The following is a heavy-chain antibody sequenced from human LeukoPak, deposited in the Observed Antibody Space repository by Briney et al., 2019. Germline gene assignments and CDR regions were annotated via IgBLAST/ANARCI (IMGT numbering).Heavy chain of an antibody. V-gene: IGHV3-74*01. D-gene: IGHD5-18*01. Sequence: GGSLRLSCAASGFTFSSYWMHWVRQAPGRGLVWVSRINNDGSSTSYADSVKGRFTISRDNAKNTLHLQMNSLRAEDTAVYYCAKRIRDTAMAYFDYWGQGTLVTVSS. CDR1: GFTFSSYW. CDR2: INNDGSST. J-gene: IGHJ4*02. CDR3: AKRIRDTAMAYFDY.